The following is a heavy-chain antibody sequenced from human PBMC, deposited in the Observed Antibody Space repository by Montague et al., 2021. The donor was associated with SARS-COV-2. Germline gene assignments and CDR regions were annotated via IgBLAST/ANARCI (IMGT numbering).Heavy chain of an antibody. CDR2: TYYRSKWYN. V-gene: IGHV6-1*01. CDR3: ARIPVGSKYYFDF. D-gene: IGHD2-2*01. Sequence: CAISGDSVSSNIATRNWIRQSPSRGLEWLGRTYYRSKWYNDYAESVKSRITIDPDTSKHQFSLHLNSVTPADTAVYYCARIPVGSKYYFDFWGQGTLVTVSS. CDR1: GDSVSSNIAT. J-gene: IGHJ4*02.